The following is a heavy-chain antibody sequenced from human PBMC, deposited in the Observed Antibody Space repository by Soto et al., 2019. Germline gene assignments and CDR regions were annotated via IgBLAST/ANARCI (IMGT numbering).Heavy chain of an antibody. CDR1: GFTFSSYR. CDR2: ISSSSSYI. V-gene: IGHV3-21*03. D-gene: IGHD1-1*01. Sequence: GGSLRLSCAASGFTFSSYRMNWVRQAPGKGLKWVSSISSSSSYIYYADSVKGRFTISRDNAKNSLYLQMNSLRAEDTAGYYCARYLQACFDYWGQGTLVTVSS. J-gene: IGHJ4*02. CDR3: ARYLQACFDY.